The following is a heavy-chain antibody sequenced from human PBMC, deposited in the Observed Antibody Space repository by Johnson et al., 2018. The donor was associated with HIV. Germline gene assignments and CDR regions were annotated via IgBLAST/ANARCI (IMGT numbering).Heavy chain of an antibody. CDR3: AMVQFLPPNAFDI. CDR1: GFTVSSNY. D-gene: IGHD2/OR15-2a*01. Sequence: EQLVESGGGVVQPGRSLRLSCAASGFTVSSNYMSWVRQAPGKGLEWVSVIYSGGSTYYADSVKGRFTISRDNSKNTLYLQMNSLRAEDTAVYYCAMVQFLPPNAFDIWGQGTMVTVSS. CDR2: IYSGGST. V-gene: IGHV3-53*01. J-gene: IGHJ3*02.